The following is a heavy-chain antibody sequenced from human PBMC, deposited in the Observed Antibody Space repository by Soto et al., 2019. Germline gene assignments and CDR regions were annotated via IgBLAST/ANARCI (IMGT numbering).Heavy chain of an antibody. D-gene: IGHD5-18*01. V-gene: IGHV1-8*02. CDR3: ARMESFGSLNWFDP. J-gene: IGHJ5*02. CDR2: MNHGSGDT. CDR1: GYTLTNND. Sequence: GASVKVSCKASGYTLTNNDFSWVRQATGQGREWMVWMNHGSGDTGYAQKSQGRVTMTKDIYIATAYMELNSLTSEDTAIYYCARMESFGSLNWFDPWGQGTLVTVSS.